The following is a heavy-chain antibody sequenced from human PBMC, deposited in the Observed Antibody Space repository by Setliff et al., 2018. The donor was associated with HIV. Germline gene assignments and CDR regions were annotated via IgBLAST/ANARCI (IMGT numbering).Heavy chain of an antibody. V-gene: IGHV4-59*08. CDR3: TRRDVTTGMDS. CDR1: GGSISDYY. D-gene: IGHD4-17*01. Sequence: SETLSLTCNVSGGSISDYYWSWIRQPAGKGLQWIADIYYSGRTNYRPSLESRVIVSLDTSKNQSSLKLSSVTAADTAVYYCTRRDVTTGMDSWGPGILVTVSS. CDR2: IYYSGRT. J-gene: IGHJ4*02.